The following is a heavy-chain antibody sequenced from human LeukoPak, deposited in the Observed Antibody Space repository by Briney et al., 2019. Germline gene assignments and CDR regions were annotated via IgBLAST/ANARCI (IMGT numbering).Heavy chain of an antibody. J-gene: IGHJ4*02. CDR1: GFTFSSYG. CDR3: AKDWNGERLFVY. D-gene: IGHD1-1*01. V-gene: IGHV3-30*02. CDR2: IRYDGSNK. Sequence: QTGGSLRLSCAASGFTFSSYGMHWVRQAPGKGPEWVAFIRYDGSNKYYADSVKGRFTISRDNSKNTLYLQMNSLRAEDTAVYYCAKDWNGERLFVYWGQGTLVTVSS.